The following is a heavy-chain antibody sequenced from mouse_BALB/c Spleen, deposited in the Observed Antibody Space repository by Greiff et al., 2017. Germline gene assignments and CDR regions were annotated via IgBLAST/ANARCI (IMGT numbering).Heavy chain of an antibody. CDR2: IDPENGNT. Sequence: EVKLQESGAELVRPGALVKLSCKASGFNIKDYYMHWVKQRPEQGLEWIGWIDPENGNTIYDPKFQGKASITADTSSNTAYLQLSSLTSEDTAVYYCARELRSWFAYWGQGTLVTVSA. V-gene: IGHV14-1*02. CDR1: GFNIKDYY. J-gene: IGHJ3*01. D-gene: IGHD1-1*01. CDR3: ARELRSWFAY.